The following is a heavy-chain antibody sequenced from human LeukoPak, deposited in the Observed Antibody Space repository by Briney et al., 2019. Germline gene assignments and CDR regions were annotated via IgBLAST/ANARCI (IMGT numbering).Heavy chain of an antibody. Sequence: SETLSLTCAVYGGSFSGYYWSWIRQPPGKGLEWIGEINHSGSTNYNPSLKSRVTISVDTSKNQFSLKLSSVTTADTAVYYCARMDSSGYYYAPSDYWGQGTLVTVSS. CDR1: GGSFSGYY. J-gene: IGHJ4*02. D-gene: IGHD3-22*01. CDR2: INHSGST. CDR3: ARMDSSGYYYAPSDY. V-gene: IGHV4-34*01.